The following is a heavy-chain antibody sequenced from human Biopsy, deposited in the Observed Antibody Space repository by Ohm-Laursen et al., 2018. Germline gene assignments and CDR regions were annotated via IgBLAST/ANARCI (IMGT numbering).Heavy chain of an antibody. J-gene: IGHJ4*02. Sequence: ASVKVSCKTSGYTFTGYHLHWVRQAPGQGLEWMGWINPKSGGTHYLEKFRGRVTMTRDTSISTAYMEVSSPRSDDTAVYYCAIDGNDFLTDYLKIDQWGQGTLVTVSS. CDR1: GYTFTGYH. CDR3: AIDGNDFLTDYLKIDQ. CDR2: INPKSGGT. D-gene: IGHD3-9*01. V-gene: IGHV1-2*02.